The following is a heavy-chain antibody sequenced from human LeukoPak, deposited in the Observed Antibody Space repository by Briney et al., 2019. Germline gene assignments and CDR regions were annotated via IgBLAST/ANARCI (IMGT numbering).Heavy chain of an antibody. CDR2: IYHSGST. CDR1: GYSISSGYY. CDR3: ARQTLVGAIY. V-gene: IGHV4-38-2*01. D-gene: IGHD1-26*01. J-gene: IGHJ4*02. Sequence: PSETLSLTCAVSGYSISSGYYWVWIRQPPGKGLEWIGSIYHSGSTYYNPSLKSRVTISVDTSKNQFSLKLSSVTAADTAVYYCARQTLVGAIYWGQGTLVTVSS.